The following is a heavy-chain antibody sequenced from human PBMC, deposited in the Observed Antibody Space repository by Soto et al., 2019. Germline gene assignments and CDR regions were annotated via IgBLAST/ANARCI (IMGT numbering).Heavy chain of an antibody. Sequence: VQLVESGGGVVLPGRSLRLSCAASGFTFSSYGMQWVRQAPGKGLEWVAVIWYDGSNQYYADSVKGRFTISRDNSKNTLYLQMNSLRADDTAVYYCARDRGDLGDAFDIWGQGAMVTVSS. V-gene: IGHV3-33*01. CDR1: GFTFSSYG. D-gene: IGHD2-21*02. CDR2: IWYDGSNQ. J-gene: IGHJ3*02. CDR3: ARDRGDLGDAFDI.